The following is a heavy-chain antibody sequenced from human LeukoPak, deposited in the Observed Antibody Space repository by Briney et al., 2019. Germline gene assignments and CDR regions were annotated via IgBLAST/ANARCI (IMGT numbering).Heavy chain of an antibody. V-gene: IGHV3-23*01. CDR1: GFTFSSYT. J-gene: IGHJ4*02. D-gene: IGHD1-26*01. CDR3: AKARLGSYTETYFDY. Sequence: GGSLGLSCAASGFTFSSYTMTWVRQAPGKGPEWVSAISDTGDSTVYADSVKGRFTISRDNSKNTLYLQMNSLRAEDTAVYYCAKARLGSYTETYFDYWGQGTLVTVSS. CDR2: ISDTGDST.